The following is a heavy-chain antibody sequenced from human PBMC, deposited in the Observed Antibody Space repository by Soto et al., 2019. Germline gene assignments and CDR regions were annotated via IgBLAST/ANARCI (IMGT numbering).Heavy chain of an antibody. V-gene: IGHV3-30*18. CDR1: GFTFSSYG. D-gene: IGHD1-26*01. CDR2: ISYDGSNK. CDR3: AKGHIVGAPTPLSYYYYGMDV. Sequence: GGSLRLSCAASGFTFSSYGMHWVRQAQGKGLEWVAVISYDGSNKYYADSVKGRFTISRDNSKNTLYLQMNSLRAEDTAVYYCAKGHIVGAPTPLSYYYYGMDVWGQGTTVTVSS. J-gene: IGHJ6*02.